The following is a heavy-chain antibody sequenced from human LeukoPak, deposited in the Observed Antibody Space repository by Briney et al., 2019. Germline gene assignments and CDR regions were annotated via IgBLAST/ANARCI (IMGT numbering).Heavy chain of an antibody. CDR3: ARDLGRIQLWPVGY. V-gene: IGHV3-7*01. J-gene: IGHJ4*02. Sequence: GGSLRLSCAASGFTLSSYWMSWVRQAPGKGLEWVANVKQDGSEKYYVDSVKGRFTISRDNAKNSLYLQMNSLRAEDTAVYYCARDLGRIQLWPVGYWGQGTLVTVSS. D-gene: IGHD5-18*01. CDR1: GFTLSSYW. CDR2: VKQDGSEK.